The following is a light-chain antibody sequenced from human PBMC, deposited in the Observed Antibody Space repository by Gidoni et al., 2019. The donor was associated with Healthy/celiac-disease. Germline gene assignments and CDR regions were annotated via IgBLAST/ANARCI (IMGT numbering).Light chain of an antibody. Sequence: EIVMTQSPATLSVSPGERATLSCRASQSVSSNLAWYQQKPGQAPRLLIYGASTRATGTTARFSGSGSGTEFTLTISSLQSEDFAVYSCQQYNNWPPYTFGQGTKLEIK. CDR1: QSVSSN. V-gene: IGKV3-15*01. CDR3: QQYNNWPPYT. CDR2: GAS. J-gene: IGKJ2*01.